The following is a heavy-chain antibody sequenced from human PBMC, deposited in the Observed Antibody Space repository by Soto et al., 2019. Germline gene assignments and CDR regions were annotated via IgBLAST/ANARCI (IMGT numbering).Heavy chain of an antibody. CDR1: GYTFTSYA. CDR2: INAGNGNT. CDR3: ARGEYSSSSHDYCYYGMDV. D-gene: IGHD6-6*01. J-gene: IGHJ6*02. V-gene: IGHV1-3*05. Sequence: QVQLVQSGAEEKKPGASVKVSCKASGYTFTSYAMHWVRQAPGQRLEWMGWINAGNGNTKYSQKFQGRVTITRDTSASTAYMELSSLRSEDTAVYYCARGEYSSSSHDYCYYGMDVWGQGTTVTVSS.